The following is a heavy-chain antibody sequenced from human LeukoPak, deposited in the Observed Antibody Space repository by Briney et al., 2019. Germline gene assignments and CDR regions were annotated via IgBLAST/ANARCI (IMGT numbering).Heavy chain of an antibody. Sequence: PGGSLRLSCAASGFTFSSYWMHWVRQRPGKGLVWVSRIHLDGRTTNYADSVKGRFTISRDNAKNTLSLEMNSLRPEDTAVSSCARGGSPSDYWGQGTLVSVSS. J-gene: IGHJ4*02. V-gene: IGHV3-74*01. CDR1: GFTFSSYW. CDR3: ARGGSPSDY. CDR2: IHLDGRTT. D-gene: IGHD3-16*01.